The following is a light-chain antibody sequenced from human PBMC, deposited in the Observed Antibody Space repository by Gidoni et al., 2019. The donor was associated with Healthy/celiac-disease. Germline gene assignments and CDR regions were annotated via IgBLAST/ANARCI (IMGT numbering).Light chain of an antibody. CDR1: QSVSSSS. J-gene: IGKJ3*01. CDR3: QQYGSSPFT. CDR2: GAA. V-gene: IGKV3-20*01. Sequence: EIVLTQSPGTLSLSQGERATLSCRASQSVSSSSLAWYQQKPGQAPRLLIYGAARRAAGSPDRFSGSGSGTDFTLTISRLEPEDFAVYYCQQYGSSPFTFGPGTKVDIK.